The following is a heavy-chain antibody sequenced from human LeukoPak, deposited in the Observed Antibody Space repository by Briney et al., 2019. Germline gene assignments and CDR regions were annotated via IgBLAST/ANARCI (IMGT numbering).Heavy chain of an antibody. J-gene: IGHJ3*02. CDR1: GFTFSSYS. D-gene: IGHD3-16*01. CDR3: ARVGGGQNAFDI. CDR2: ISSSSSCI. Sequence: GGSLRLSCAASGFTFSSYSMNWVRQAPGKGLEWVSSISSSSSCIYYADSVKGRFTISRDNAKNSLYLQMNSLRAEDTAVYYCARVGGGQNAFDIWGQGTMVTVSS. V-gene: IGHV3-21*01.